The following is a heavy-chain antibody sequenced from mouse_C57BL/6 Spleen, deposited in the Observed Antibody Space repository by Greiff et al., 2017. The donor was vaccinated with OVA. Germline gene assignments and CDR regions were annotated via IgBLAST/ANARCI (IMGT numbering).Heavy chain of an antibody. D-gene: IGHD1-1*01. V-gene: IGHV1-54*01. CDR1: GYAFTNYL. CDR2: INPGSGGT. CDR3: ARSEGYYYGIDY. Sequence: QVQLKQSGAELVRPGTSVKVSCKASGYAFTNYLIEWVKQRPGPGLEWIGVINPGSGGTNSNEKFKGKATLTADKSSSTAYMQLSSLTSEDAAVYFCARSEGYYYGIDYWGQGTTLTVSS. J-gene: IGHJ2*01.